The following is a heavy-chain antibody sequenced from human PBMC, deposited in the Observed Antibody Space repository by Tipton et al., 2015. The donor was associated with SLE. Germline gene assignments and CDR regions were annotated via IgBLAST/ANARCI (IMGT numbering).Heavy chain of an antibody. J-gene: IGHJ4*02. D-gene: IGHD5-12*01. CDR1: GGSISSGSYY. Sequence: TLSLTCAVSGGSISSGSYYWGWIRQPPGKGLEWIGSIYYSGSTSYNPSLKSRVTISIDTSKNQFSLKLSSVTAADTAVYYCARDWDDYSFDYWGQGTLVTVSS. V-gene: IGHV4-39*07. CDR3: ARDWDDYSFDY. CDR2: IYYSGST.